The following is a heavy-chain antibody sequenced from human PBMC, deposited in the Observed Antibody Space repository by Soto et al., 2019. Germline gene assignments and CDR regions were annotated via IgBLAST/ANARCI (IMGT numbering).Heavy chain of an antibody. D-gene: IGHD3-22*01. J-gene: IGHJ3*02. CDR1: GYTFTGYY. V-gene: IGHV1-2*04. CDR3: ARSLRRVYYDSSGYYLAAFDI. Sequence: ASVKVSCKASGYTFTGYYMHWVRQAPGQGLEWMGWINPNSGGTNYAQKFQGWVTMTRDTSISTAYMELSRLRSDDTAVYYCARSLRRVYYDSSGYYLAAFDIWGQGTMVTVSS. CDR2: INPNSGGT.